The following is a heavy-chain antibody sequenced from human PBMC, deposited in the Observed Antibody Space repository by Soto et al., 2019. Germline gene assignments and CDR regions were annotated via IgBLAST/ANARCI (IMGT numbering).Heavy chain of an antibody. J-gene: IGHJ3*02. Sequence: QVQLVQSGAEVKKPGASVKVSCKTSGYGFTSYGISWVRQAPGQGLEWMGWISAYNGNTNYAQKFQGRVTMTTDTSTTTAYMELRSLRSDDTAVYYCARLFCSDGNCYHVGDIWGQGTMVTVSS. V-gene: IGHV1-18*01. D-gene: IGHD2-15*01. CDR2: ISAYNGNT. CDR1: GYGFTSYG. CDR3: ARLFCSDGNCYHVGDI.